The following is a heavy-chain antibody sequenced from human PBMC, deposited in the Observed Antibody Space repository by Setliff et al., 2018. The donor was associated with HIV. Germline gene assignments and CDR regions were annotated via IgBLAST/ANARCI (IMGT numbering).Heavy chain of an antibody. D-gene: IGHD2-15*01. Sequence: ASVKVSCKASGGTFSRHAISWVRQAPGQGLEWMGGIIPIFGTANYAQKFQGRVTITADESTSTAYMELSSLRSEDTAVYYCVRSAYCSGGSCYSGAFDYWGQGTLVTVSS. CDR3: VRSAYCSGGSCYSGAFDY. CDR1: GGTFSRHA. V-gene: IGHV1-69*13. J-gene: IGHJ4*02. CDR2: IIPIFGTA.